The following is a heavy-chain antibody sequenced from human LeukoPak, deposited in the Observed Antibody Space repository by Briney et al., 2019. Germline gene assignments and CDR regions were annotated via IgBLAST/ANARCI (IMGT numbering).Heavy chain of an antibody. J-gene: IGHJ4*02. CDR1: GFTFSSYG. V-gene: IGHV3-23*01. CDR3: AKRVQLWLDYFDY. D-gene: IGHD5-18*01. CDR2: ISGSGGST. Sequence: GGSLRLSCAASGFTFSSYGMSWVRQAPGKGLEWVSAISGSGGSTYYADSVKGRFTISRGNSKNTLYLQMNSLRAEDTAVYYCAKRVQLWLDYFDYWGQGTLVTVSS.